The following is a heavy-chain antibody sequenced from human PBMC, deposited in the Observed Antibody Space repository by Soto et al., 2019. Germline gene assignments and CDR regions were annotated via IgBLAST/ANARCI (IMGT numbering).Heavy chain of an antibody. D-gene: IGHD6-19*01. Sequence: GGSLRLSCAASGFTFSSYAMSWVRQAPGKGLEWVSTISGSGGSTYYVDSVKGRFTISRDNSKNTVYLKMNSLRAEDTAVYYCAKHMTGGYGSGWYGGFDIWGQGTMVTVSS. CDR1: GFTFSSYA. CDR3: AKHMTGGYGSGWYGGFDI. J-gene: IGHJ3*02. V-gene: IGHV3-23*01. CDR2: ISGSGGST.